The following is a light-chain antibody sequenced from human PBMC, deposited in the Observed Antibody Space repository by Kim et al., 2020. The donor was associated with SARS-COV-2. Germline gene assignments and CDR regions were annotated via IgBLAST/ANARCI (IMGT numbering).Light chain of an antibody. CDR3: QQYYTTPWT. CDR2: WAS. CDR1: NKNS. V-gene: IGKV4-1*01. J-gene: IGKJ1*01. Sequence: NKNSLAWYQQKPGQPPKLLIYWASTRESGVPDRFSGSGSGTDFTLTISSLQAEDVSVYYCQQYYTTPWTFGQGTKVEIK.